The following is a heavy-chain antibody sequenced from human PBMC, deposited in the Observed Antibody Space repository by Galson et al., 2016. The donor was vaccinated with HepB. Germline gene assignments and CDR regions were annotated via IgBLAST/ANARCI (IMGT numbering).Heavy chain of an antibody. V-gene: IGHV3-23*01. CDR2: ISGDTTTT. J-gene: IGHJ5*02. CDR3: AKGGGSTWYISPHFVDP. D-gene: IGHD6-13*01. Sequence: SLRLSCAASGLTFSNYAMTWVRQAPGKGLEWVSSISGDTTTTYYADSVKGRFTISRDNSKNTFYLQMNSLRAEDPASYYCAKGGGSTWYISPHFVDPWGQGTLVTVSS. CDR1: GLTFSNYA.